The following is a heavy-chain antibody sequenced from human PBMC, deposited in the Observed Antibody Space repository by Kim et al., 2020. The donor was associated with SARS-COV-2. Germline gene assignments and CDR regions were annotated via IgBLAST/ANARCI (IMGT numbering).Heavy chain of an antibody. D-gene: IGHD3-22*01. CDR2: ISGSGGST. Sequence: GRSLRLSCAASGFTFSSYAMSWVRQAPGKGLEWVSAISGSGGSTYYADSVKGRFTISRDNSKNTLYLQMNSLRAEDTAVYYCAKDQRYYDSSGYFSWFDPWGQGTLVTVSS. CDR1: GFTFSSYA. J-gene: IGHJ5*02. CDR3: AKDQRYYDSSGYFSWFDP. V-gene: IGHV3-23*01.